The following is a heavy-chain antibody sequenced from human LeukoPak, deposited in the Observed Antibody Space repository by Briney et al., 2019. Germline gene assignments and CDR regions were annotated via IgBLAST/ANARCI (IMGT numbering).Heavy chain of an antibody. D-gene: IGHD5-18*01. CDR3: ARDGGYSYGRNYYYYGMDV. CDR1: GGTFSNYA. CDR2: IIPFLGTA. V-gene: IGHV1-69*04. Sequence: LGASVKVSCKASGGTFSNYAVSWVRQAPGQGLEWMGRIIPFLGTADFAQKFQGRVTITADTSTSTAYMELRSLRSDDTAVYYCARDGGYSYGRNYYYYGMDVWGQGTTVTVSS. J-gene: IGHJ6*02.